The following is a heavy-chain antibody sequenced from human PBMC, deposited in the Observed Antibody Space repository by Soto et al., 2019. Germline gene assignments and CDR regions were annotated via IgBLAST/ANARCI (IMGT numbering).Heavy chain of an antibody. CDR3: AKVSYYTPEYYYYGMDV. V-gene: IGHV3-30*18. CDR1: GFTFSSYG. CDR2: ISYDGSNK. D-gene: IGHD3-3*01. J-gene: IGHJ6*02. Sequence: GGSLRLSCAASGFTFSSYGMHWVRQAPGKGLEWVAVISYDGSNKYYADSVKGRFTISRDNSKNTLYLQMNSLRAEDTAVYYCAKVSYYTPEYYYYGMDVWGQGTTVTVSS.